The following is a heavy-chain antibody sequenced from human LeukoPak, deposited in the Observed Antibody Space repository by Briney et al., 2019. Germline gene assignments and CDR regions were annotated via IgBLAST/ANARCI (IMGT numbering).Heavy chain of an antibody. Sequence: GGSLRLSCAASGFTLSSYAMHWVRQAPGKGLEWVAVISYDGSNKYYADSVKGRFTISRDNSKNTLYLQMNSLRAEDTAVYDCARDREFRLLGYYYYCGMDVWGKGTTVTVSS. J-gene: IGHJ6*04. V-gene: IGHV3-30*04. CDR3: ARDREFRLLGYYYYCGMDV. CDR1: GFTLSSYA. CDR2: ISYDGSNK. D-gene: IGHD5-24*01.